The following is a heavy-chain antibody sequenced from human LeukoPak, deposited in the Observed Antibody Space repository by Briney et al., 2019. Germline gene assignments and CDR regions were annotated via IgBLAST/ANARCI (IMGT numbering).Heavy chain of an antibody. V-gene: IGHV1-2*02. CDR1: GYTFTGYY. D-gene: IGHD6-13*01. J-gene: IGHJ4*02. CDR2: INPNSGGT. CDR3: ARVPPRWGSSSWYSLLGQAVQAFDY. Sequence: GASVKVSCKASGYTFTGYYMHWVRQAPGQGLEWMGWINPNSGGTNYAQKLQGRVTMTRDTSISTAYMELSRLRSDDTAVYYCARVPPRWGSSSWYSLLGQAVQAFDYWGQGTLVTVSS.